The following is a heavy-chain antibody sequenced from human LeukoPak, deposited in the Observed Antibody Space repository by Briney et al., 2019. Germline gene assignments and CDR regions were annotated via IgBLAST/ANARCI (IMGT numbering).Heavy chain of an antibody. V-gene: IGHV3-74*01. CDR1: GFTFSSYW. D-gene: IGHD3-3*01. CDR2: INSDGSST. CDR3: ARVNLRFDAFDI. J-gene: IGHJ3*02. Sequence: GGSLRLPCAASGFTFSSYWMHWVRQAPGKGLVWVSRINSDGSSTSYADSVKGRFTISRDNAKNTLYLQMNSLRAEDTAVYYCARVNLRFDAFDIWGQGTMVTVSS.